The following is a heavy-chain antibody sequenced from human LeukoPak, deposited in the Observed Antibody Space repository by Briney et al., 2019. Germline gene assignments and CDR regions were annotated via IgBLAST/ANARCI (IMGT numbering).Heavy chain of an antibody. Sequence: SETLSLTCSVSGGSISSSSYYWGWIRQPPGQGLEWIGSIHDSGSTYYNPSLKSRVTISVDTSKNQFSLKLSSVTAADTAVYYCARPYSSIWSFDYWGQGTLVTVSS. V-gene: IGHV4-39*01. CDR3: ARPYSSIWSFDY. CDR1: GGSISSSSYY. J-gene: IGHJ4*02. CDR2: IHDSGST. D-gene: IGHD6-13*01.